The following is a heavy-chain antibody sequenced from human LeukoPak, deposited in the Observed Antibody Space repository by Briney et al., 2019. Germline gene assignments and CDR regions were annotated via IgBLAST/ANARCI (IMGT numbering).Heavy chain of an antibody. Sequence: GGSLRLSCAASGFTFSSYWMHWVRQAPGQGLVWVSRINSDGSSTSYADSVQGRFTISRDNAKNTLYLQMNSLRAEDTAVYYCARDQQAAAAWWGQGTLVTVSS. V-gene: IGHV3-74*01. J-gene: IGHJ4*02. CDR3: ARDQQAAAAW. CDR2: INSDGSST. D-gene: IGHD6-13*01. CDR1: GFTFSSYW.